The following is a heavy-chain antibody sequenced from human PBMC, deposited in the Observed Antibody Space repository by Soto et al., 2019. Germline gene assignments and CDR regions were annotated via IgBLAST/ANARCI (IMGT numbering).Heavy chain of an antibody. D-gene: IGHD3-3*01. Sequence: QVQVQESGPGLVKPSGTLSLTCAVSSGSINNNFWSWVRQPPGKGLEWIGEIYQTGSINYNPSLRSRVTISVDKSKNQLSLKVDSVTAADTAFYYCVRGNDNYDFWNNWSLDPWGQGTLVTVSS. J-gene: IGHJ5*02. CDR3: VRGNDNYDFWNNWSLDP. V-gene: IGHV4-4*02. CDR2: IYQTGSI. CDR1: SGSINNNFW.